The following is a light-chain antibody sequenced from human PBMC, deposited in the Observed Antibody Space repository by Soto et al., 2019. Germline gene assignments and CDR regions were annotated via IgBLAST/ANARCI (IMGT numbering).Light chain of an antibody. CDR3: SSYTSSSTPYV. V-gene: IGLV2-14*01. CDR2: EVS. CDR1: SSDVGGYNY. J-gene: IGLJ1*01. Sequence: QSALTQPASVSGSPRQSITSSCTGTSSDVGGYNYVSWYQQHPGKAPKLMIYEVSNRPSGVSNRFSGSKSGNTASLTISGLQAEDEADYYCSSYTSSSTPYVFGTGTKLTVL.